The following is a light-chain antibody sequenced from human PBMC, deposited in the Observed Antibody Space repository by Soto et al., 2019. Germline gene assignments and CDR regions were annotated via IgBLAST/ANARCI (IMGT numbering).Light chain of an antibody. Sequence: QSVLTQPASVSGSPGQSITISCSGTSSDIGSYDHVAWYQQFPGKSPKLIIYAVSDRPSGVSDRFSGSKSGISASLTISGLQTEDEADYYCISYTDRQSYLFGT. CDR1: SSDIGSYDH. CDR2: AVS. CDR3: ISYTDRQSYL. V-gene: IGLV2-14*03. J-gene: IGLJ1*01.